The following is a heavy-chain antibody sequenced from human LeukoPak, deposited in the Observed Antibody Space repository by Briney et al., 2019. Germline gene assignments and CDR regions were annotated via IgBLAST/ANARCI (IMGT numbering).Heavy chain of an antibody. J-gene: IGHJ4*02. D-gene: IGHD3-3*01. CDR3: ARHQPYYDFWSGYYNAFNY. CDR1: GFTFSSYA. Sequence: PGGSLRLSCAASGFTFSSYAMSWVRQAPGKGLEWVSAISGSGGSTYYADSVKGRFTISRDNAKNSLYLQMNSLRAEDTAVYYCARHQPYYDFWSGYYNAFNYWGQGTLVTVSS. CDR2: ISGSGGST. V-gene: IGHV3-23*01.